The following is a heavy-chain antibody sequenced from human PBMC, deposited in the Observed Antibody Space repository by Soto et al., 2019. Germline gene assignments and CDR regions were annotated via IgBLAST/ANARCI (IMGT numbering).Heavy chain of an antibody. CDR3: TSKSPIAVVGTEY. J-gene: IGHJ4*02. Sequence: PGGSLRLSCAASGFAFTNAWFHWVRQAPGKGLEWVGRIKSKAEGGTTDYAAPVKGRFTISRDDSKDTLYLQMNSLNSEDTAVYYCTSKSPIAVVGTEYWSQGTLVTVSS. D-gene: IGHD6-13*01. V-gene: IGHV3-15*07. CDR1: GFAFTNAW. CDR2: IKSKAEGGTT.